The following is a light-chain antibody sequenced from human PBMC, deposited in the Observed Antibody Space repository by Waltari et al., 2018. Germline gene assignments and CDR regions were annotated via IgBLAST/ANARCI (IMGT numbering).Light chain of an antibody. CDR2: YDV. V-gene: IGLV3-21*01. Sequence: SSVLTQPPSVSVAPGDTARITCGGTNIGTQSVHWYQQKPGQAPVLVIYYDVDRPSGIPERFSGSNFGNTATLTISSVEAGDEADYYCQVWDASRDHHPFGTGIKVTVL. J-gene: IGLJ1*01. CDR3: QVWDASRDHHP. CDR1: NIGTQS.